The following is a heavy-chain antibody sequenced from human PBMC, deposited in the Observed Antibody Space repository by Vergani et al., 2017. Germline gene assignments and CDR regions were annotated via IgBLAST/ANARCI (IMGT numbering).Heavy chain of an antibody. CDR2: IHPADSDT. J-gene: IGHJ4*02. V-gene: IGHV5-51*01. D-gene: IGHD3-22*01. CDR1: GYSFTKYW. CDR3: ARLYGRDSSGSKYFDY. Sequence: EVQLVQSGAEVKKPGESLKISCQISGYSFTKYWIGWVRQMPGKGLEWMGIIHPADSDTRYSPYFQGQVTISVEKSISTAYLQRSSLRASDSAMYYCARLYGRDSSGSKYFDYWGQGTLVTVSS.